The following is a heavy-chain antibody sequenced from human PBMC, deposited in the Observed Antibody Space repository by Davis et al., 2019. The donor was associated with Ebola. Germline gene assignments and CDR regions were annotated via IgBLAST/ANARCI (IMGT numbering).Heavy chain of an antibody. D-gene: IGHD2-15*01. CDR2: IRYDGTNK. CDR3: ARVGGNCYGY. Sequence: PGGSLRLSCTASGFTFSSYGMHWVRQAPGKGLEWVAFIRYDGTNKYYADSVKGRFTISRDNSKNTLYLQMNSLRAEDTAVYYCARVGGNCYGYWGQGALVSVSS. V-gene: IGHV3-30*02. J-gene: IGHJ4*02. CDR1: GFTFSSYG.